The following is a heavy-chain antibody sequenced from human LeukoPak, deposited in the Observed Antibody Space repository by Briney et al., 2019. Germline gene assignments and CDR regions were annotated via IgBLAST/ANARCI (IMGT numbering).Heavy chain of an antibody. D-gene: IGHD5-24*01. CDR2: INQDGSDK. CDR3: ARETRVRWTDY. Sequence: GGSLRLSCAASGLTFSIHWMNWVRQAPGKGLECVANINQDGSDKYYVDSVKGRFTISRDNTKNSLYLQMNSLRAEDTAVYYCARETRVRWTDYWGQGILVTVSS. J-gene: IGHJ4*02. V-gene: IGHV3-7*01. CDR1: GLTFSIHW.